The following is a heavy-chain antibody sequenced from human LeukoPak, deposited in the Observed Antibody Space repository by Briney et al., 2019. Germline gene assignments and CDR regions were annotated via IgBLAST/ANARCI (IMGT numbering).Heavy chain of an antibody. CDR2: IKHDGSEK. Sequence: GGSLRLSCAASGFTFSNYWMSWVRQAPGKGLEWVASIKHDGSEKYYVDSVRGRFTISRDNTMNSLYLQMSSLRAEDTAVYYCATDRGWRTTGYYLYYFEYWGQGTLVTFSS. J-gene: IGHJ4*02. CDR1: GFTFSNYW. D-gene: IGHD3-9*01. V-gene: IGHV3-7*01. CDR3: ATDRGWRTTGYYLYYFEY.